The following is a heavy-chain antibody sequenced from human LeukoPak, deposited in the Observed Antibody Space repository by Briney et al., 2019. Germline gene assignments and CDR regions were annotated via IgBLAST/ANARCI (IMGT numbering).Heavy chain of an antibody. J-gene: IGHJ5*02. D-gene: IGHD6-13*01. Sequence: PSETLSLTCTVSGYSISSGYYWGWIRQPPGKGLEWIGSIYHSGSTYYNPSLKGRVTISVDTSKNQFSLKLSSVTAADTAVYYCAREYSSSPNWFDPWGQGTLVTVSS. CDR2: IYHSGST. CDR3: AREYSSSPNWFDP. V-gene: IGHV4-38-2*02. CDR1: GYSISSGYY.